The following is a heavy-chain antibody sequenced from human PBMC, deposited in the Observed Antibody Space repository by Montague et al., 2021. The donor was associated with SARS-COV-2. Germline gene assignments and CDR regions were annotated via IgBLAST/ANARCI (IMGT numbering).Heavy chain of an antibody. J-gene: IGHJ6*03. V-gene: IGHV4-34*01. CDR3: ARLGDGIVPSPILWLGPYYSYYYMDV. CDR1: GASFSRYY. Sequence: SETLSLTCAVSGASFSRYYWSCIRQPPAKGLESMLEISQSGNTKYNPSLQSRLSISLDTSRNQFSLKVISVTAADTAIYYCARLGDGIVPSPILWLGPYYSYYYMDVWGKGTTVTVSS. D-gene: IGHD3-10*01. CDR2: ISQSGNT.